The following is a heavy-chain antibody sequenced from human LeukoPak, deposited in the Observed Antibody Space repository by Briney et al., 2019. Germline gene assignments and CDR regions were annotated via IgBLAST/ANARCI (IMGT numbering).Heavy chain of an antibody. V-gene: IGHV1-69*06. D-gene: IGHD2-21*02. CDR2: IIPIFGTA. Sequence: SVKVSCKASGGTFSSYAISWVRQAPGQGLEWMGRIIPIFGTAIYAQKFQGRVTITADKSTSTAYMELSSLRSEDTAVYYCARDLAYCGGDCYPGGDYWGQGTLVTVSS. J-gene: IGHJ4*02. CDR1: GGTFSSYA. CDR3: ARDLAYCGGDCYPGGDY.